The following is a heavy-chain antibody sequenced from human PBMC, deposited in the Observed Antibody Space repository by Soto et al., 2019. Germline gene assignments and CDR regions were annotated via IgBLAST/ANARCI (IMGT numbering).Heavy chain of an antibody. CDR2: ILYDGSKK. D-gene: IGHD3-22*01. Sequence: GGSLRLSCAASGFTFSSYGMHWVRQAPGKGLEWVAVILYDGSKKYYADSVKGRFTISRDNSKNTLYLQMNSLRAEDTAVYYCAKAAPSLYYYDSSGQHYWGQGTLVTVSS. J-gene: IGHJ4*02. CDR1: GFTFSSYG. CDR3: AKAAPSLYYYDSSGQHY. V-gene: IGHV3-30*18.